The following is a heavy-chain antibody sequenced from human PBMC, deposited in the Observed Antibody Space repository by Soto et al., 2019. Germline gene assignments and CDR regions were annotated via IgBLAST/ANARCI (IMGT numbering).Heavy chain of an antibody. J-gene: IGHJ5*02. V-gene: IGHV3-21*01. Sequence: GESLKISCAASGFTFSSYSMNWVRQAPGKGLEWVSSISSSSSYIYYADSVKGRFTISRDNAKNSLYLQMNSLRAEDTAVYYCAREVVVVVPAAGVRGWFDPWGQGTLVTVSS. CDR1: GFTFSSYS. CDR2: ISSSSSYI. D-gene: IGHD2-2*01. CDR3: AREVVVVVPAAGVRGWFDP.